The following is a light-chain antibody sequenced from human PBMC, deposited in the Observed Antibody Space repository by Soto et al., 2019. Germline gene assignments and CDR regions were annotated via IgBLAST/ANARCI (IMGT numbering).Light chain of an antibody. CDR3: CSYAGSSTLGFYF. Sequence: QSVLTQPAPVSGSPGQSITISCTGTSSDVGSYNLVSWYQQHPGKAPKLMIYEVSKRPSGVSNRFSGSKSGNTASLTISGLQAEEGADYSCCSYAGSSTLGFYFFGTGTKVPAL. CDR1: SSDVGSYNL. V-gene: IGLV2-23*02. J-gene: IGLJ1*01. CDR2: EVS.